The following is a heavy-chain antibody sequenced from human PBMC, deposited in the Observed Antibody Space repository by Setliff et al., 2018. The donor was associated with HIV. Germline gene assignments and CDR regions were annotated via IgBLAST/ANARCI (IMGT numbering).Heavy chain of an antibody. CDR1: GFTFRDFA. CDR3: ALLWPFDY. D-gene: IGHD3-10*01. CDR2: ISYDGSRI. V-gene: IGHV3-30*07. Sequence: PGGSLRLSCVASGFTFRDFAMYWVRQAPAKGLEWVSAISYDGSRIHYADSVKGRFNISRDNADNSLYLQMNSLRGEDTAIYYCALLWPFDYWGQGTLVTV. J-gene: IGHJ4*02.